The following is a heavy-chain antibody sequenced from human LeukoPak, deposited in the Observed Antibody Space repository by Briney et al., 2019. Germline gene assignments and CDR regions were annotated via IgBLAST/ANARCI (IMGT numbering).Heavy chain of an antibody. D-gene: IGHD6-19*01. V-gene: IGHV1-69*05. Sequence: ASVKVSCKASGGTFSSYAISWVRQAPGQGLEWMGGIIPIFGTANYAQKFQGRVTITTDESTSTAYMELSSLRSEDTAVYYCARGSSGWYVHFDYWGQGTLVTVSS. J-gene: IGHJ4*02. CDR2: IIPIFGTA. CDR3: ARGSSGWYVHFDY. CDR1: GGTFSSYA.